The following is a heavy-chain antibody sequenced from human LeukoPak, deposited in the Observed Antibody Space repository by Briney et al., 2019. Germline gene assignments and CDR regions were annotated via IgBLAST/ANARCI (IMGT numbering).Heavy chain of an antibody. CDR1: GGTFSSYA. D-gene: IGHD3-22*01. J-gene: IGHJ4*02. CDR3: ARRTPYYDSSGYSLGFDY. Sequence: GASVKVSCTASGGTFSSYAISWVRQAPGQGLEWMGGIIPIFGTANYAQRFQGRVTITADESTSTAYMELSSLRSEDTAVYYCARRTPYYDSSGYSLGFDYWGQGTLVTVSS. CDR2: IIPIFGTA. V-gene: IGHV1-69*13.